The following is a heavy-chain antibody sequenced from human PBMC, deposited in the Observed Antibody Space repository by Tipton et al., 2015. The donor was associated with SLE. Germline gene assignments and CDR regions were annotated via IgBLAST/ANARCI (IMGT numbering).Heavy chain of an antibody. CDR1: GYSISSGYY. D-gene: IGHD1-26*01. CDR3: ARAGRLGIGIDC. V-gene: IGHV4-38-2*01. J-gene: IGHJ4*02. Sequence: TLSLTCAVSGYSISSGYYWGWIRQPPGKGLEGIGSIYHSGSTYYNPSLKSRVTMSVDTSKNQFSLKLSSVTAADTAVYYCARAGRLGIGIDCWGQGTLVTVSS. CDR2: IYHSGST.